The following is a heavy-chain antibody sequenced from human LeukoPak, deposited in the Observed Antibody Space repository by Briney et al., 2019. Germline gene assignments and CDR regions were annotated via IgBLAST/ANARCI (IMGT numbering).Heavy chain of an antibody. V-gene: IGHV3-30-3*01. J-gene: IGHJ4*02. Sequence: GGSLRLSCAATGFRFSSYDMHWVRQAPGKGLEWVAAISAEGDIQIYLDSVMGRFTISRDNSKSTLYLQMNSLRIEDTGFYYCTGARRLGVADYWGEGALFTVSS. CDR2: ISAEGDIQ. D-gene: IGHD3-10*01. CDR3: TGARRLGVADY. CDR1: GFRFSSYD.